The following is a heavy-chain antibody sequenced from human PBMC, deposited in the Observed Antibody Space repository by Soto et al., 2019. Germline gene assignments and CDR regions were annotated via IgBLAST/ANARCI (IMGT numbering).Heavy chain of an antibody. CDR1: GYTFTSYD. Sequence: QVQLVQSGAEVKKPGASVKVSCKASGYTFTSYDINWVRQATGQGLEWMGWMNPNSGNTGYAQKFQGRVTMNSNTSTTTAYMGLCSLRSEDTAVYYCSRGPGEGWNYYIWFDPWGRGTLVTVAS. D-gene: IGHD1-7*01. CDR3: SRGPGEGWNYYIWFDP. CDR2: MNPNSGNT. J-gene: IGHJ5*02. V-gene: IGHV1-8*01.